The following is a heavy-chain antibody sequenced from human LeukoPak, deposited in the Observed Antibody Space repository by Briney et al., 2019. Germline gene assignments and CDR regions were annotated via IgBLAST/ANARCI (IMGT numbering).Heavy chain of an antibody. J-gene: IGHJ3*02. V-gene: IGHV3-21*04. Sequence: GGSLRLSCAASGFTFSSYSMNWVRQAPGKGLEWVSSISSSSSYIYYADSVKGRFTISRDNAKNSLYLQMNSLRAEDTALYYCAREKQADDAFDIWGQGTMVTVSS. D-gene: IGHD1-1*01. CDR2: ISSSSSYI. CDR1: GFTFSSYS. CDR3: AREKQADDAFDI.